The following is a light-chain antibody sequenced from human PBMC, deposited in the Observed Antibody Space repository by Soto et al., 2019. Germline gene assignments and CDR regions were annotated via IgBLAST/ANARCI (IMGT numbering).Light chain of an antibody. V-gene: IGKV3-20*01. Sequence: EIVLTQSPGTLSLSPGDRATLSCRASQSVSSSHLAWDQQKPGQAPRLLIYGASNMATGIPDRFSGSGSGTDFTLTISRLEPEDFVVYYCQQYGGSPRYTFGQGTKLEI. J-gene: IGKJ2*01. CDR3: QQYGGSPRYT. CDR1: QSVSSSH. CDR2: GAS.